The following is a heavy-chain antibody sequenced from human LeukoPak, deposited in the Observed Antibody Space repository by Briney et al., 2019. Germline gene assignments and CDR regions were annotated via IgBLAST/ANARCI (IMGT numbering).Heavy chain of an antibody. V-gene: IGHV3-48*01. D-gene: IGHD5-12*01. CDR3: AREGMVATFDY. Sequence: GGSLRLSCAASGFTFSTYTMNWVRQAPGRGLEWVSYISSSSSTIYYADSVKGRFTISRDKAKISLYLQMNSLRAEDTAIYYCAREGMVATFDYWGQGTLVTVSS. CDR1: GFTFSTYT. CDR2: ISSSSSTI. J-gene: IGHJ4*02.